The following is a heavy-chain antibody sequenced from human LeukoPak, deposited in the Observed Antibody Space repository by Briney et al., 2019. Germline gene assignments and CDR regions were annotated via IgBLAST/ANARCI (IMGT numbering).Heavy chain of an antibody. Sequence: GGSLGLSCAASGFTFSNYAIHWVRQAPGKGLEWVAVISYDGSYKDYADSVKGRFTISRDNSKNTLYLQMISLRAEDTAVYFCARGARKGDDYGGFFDYWGQGTLVTVSS. V-gene: IGHV3-30*04. CDR2: ISYDGSYK. D-gene: IGHD4-23*01. CDR1: GFTFSNYA. CDR3: ARGARKGDDYGGFFDY. J-gene: IGHJ4*02.